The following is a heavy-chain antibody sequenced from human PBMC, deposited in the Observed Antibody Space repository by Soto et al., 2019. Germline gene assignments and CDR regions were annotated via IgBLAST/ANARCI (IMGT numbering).Heavy chain of an antibody. V-gene: IGHV3-49*03. J-gene: IGHJ4*02. CDR3: TRGNGYSSGWYSDY. CDR2: IRNKRYGGST. CDR1: GFIFGDYA. D-gene: IGHD6-19*01. Sequence: GGSLRLSCTGSGFIFGDYAVSWFRQAPGKGLEWVGFIRNKRYGGSTEYDASVKGRFTISRDDSNSIANLQMNSLNTEDTAVYYCTRGNGYSSGWYSDYWGPGTLVTVSS.